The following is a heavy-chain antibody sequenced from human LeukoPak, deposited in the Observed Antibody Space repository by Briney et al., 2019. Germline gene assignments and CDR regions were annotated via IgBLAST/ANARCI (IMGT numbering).Heavy chain of an antibody. Sequence: GGSLRLSCAASGFTFSSYAMSWVRQAPGKGLEWVANIKQDGSEKYYVDSVKGRFTISRDNAKNSLYLQMNSLRAEDTAVYYCAKDPPYYYDSSLSYYFDYWGQGTLVTVSS. J-gene: IGHJ4*02. D-gene: IGHD3-22*01. CDR1: GFTFSSYA. CDR2: IKQDGSEK. V-gene: IGHV3-7*03. CDR3: AKDPPYYYDSSLSYYFDY.